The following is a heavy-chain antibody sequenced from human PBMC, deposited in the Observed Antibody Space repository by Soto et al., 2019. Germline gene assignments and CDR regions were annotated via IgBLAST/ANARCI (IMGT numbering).Heavy chain of an antibody. D-gene: IGHD3-3*01. V-gene: IGHV5-51*01. CDR2: VYPGDSDT. CDR3: ARRRYYDFWSGYFIDFDY. Sequence: GESLKISCKGSGYSFTSYWIGWVRQMPGKGLEWMGIVYPGDSDTRYSPSFQGQVTISADKSISTAYLQWSSLKASDTAMYYCARRRYYDFWSGYFIDFDYWGQGTLVTVSS. J-gene: IGHJ4*02. CDR1: GYSFTSYW.